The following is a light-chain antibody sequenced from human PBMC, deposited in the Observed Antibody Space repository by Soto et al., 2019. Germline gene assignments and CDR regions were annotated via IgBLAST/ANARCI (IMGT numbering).Light chain of an antibody. Sequence: LTQPASVSGSPGQSITISCTGTSSDVGGYNYVSWYQHHPGKAPKLLIYDVSNRPSGVPNRFSGSKSGNTASLTISGLQAEDEAAYCCGSYVGSRTSFVFGTGTKVTVL. V-gene: IGLV2-14*03. CDR3: GSYVGSRTSFV. J-gene: IGLJ1*01. CDR2: DVS. CDR1: SSDVGGYNY.